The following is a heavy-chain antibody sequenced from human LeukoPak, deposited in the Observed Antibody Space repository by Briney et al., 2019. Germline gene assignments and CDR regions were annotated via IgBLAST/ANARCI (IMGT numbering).Heavy chain of an antibody. CDR2: ISGSGGST. D-gene: IGHD2-21*02. J-gene: IGHJ4*02. Sequence: PGESLRLSWAGSVYTFSSYSMSWVREAPWKGLEWVLAISGSGGSTYYADSVKGRFTISRDNSKNTLYLQMNSLRAEDTAVYYCAKDCGGDCSSYFDSWGQGTLVTVSS. CDR3: AKDCGGDCSSYFDS. CDR1: VYTFSSYS. V-gene: IGHV3-23*01.